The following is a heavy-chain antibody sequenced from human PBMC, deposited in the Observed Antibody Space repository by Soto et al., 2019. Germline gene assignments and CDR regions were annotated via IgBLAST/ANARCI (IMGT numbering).Heavy chain of an antibody. J-gene: IGHJ4*02. D-gene: IGHD2-8*01. CDR2: IYDTGST. Sequence: QVQLQESGPGLVKPSETLSLTCTVSGGSVSSGSYYWSWIRQPPGKGLEWIGYIYDTGSTYYNPSLKSRVTISVDTSKNQFSLKLSSVTAADTAVYYCAGEKGPYCTNGVCYTRTDIFDYWGQGTLVTVSS. V-gene: IGHV4-61*01. CDR3: AGEKGPYCTNGVCYTRTDIFDY. CDR1: GGSVSSGSYY.